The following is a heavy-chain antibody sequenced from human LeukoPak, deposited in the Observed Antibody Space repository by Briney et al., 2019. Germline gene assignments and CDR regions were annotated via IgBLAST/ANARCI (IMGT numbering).Heavy chain of an antibody. J-gene: IGHJ2*01. CDR3: ARGPKARYFDL. CDR2: IIPILGIA. CDR1: GGTFSSYA. V-gene: IGHV1-69*04. Sequence: SVKVSCKASGGTFSSYAISWVRQAPGQGLEWMGRIIPILGIANYAQKFQGRVTITAVKSTSTAYMELSSLRSEDTAVYYCARGPKARYFDLWGRGTLVTVSS.